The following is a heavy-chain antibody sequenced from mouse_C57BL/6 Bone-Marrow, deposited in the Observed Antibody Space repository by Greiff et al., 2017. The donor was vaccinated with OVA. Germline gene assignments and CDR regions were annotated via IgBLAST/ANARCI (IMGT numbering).Heavy chain of an antibody. J-gene: IGHJ4*01. V-gene: IGHV7-3*01. CDR1: GFTFTDYY. D-gene: IGHD1-1*01. CDR3: ARRSTVVARGYAMDY. Sequence: EVHLVESGGGLVQPGGSLSLSCAASGFTFTDYYMSWVRQPPGKALEWLGFIRNKANGYTTEYSASVKGRFTISRDNSQSILYLQMNALRAEDSATYYCARRSTVVARGYAMDYWGQGTSVTVSS. CDR2: IRNKANGYTT.